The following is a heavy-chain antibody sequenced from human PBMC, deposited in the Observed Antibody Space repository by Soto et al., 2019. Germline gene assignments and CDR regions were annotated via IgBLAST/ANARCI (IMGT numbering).Heavy chain of an antibody. CDR2: IKQDGSEK. J-gene: IGHJ4*02. D-gene: IGHD3-9*01. CDR1: GFTFSSYW. Sequence: GGSLRLSCAASGFTFSSYWMSWVRQAPGKGLEWVANIKQDGSEKYYVDSVKGRFTISRDNAKNSLYLQMNSLRAEDTAVYYCARDQPGGEDPNYDILTGYYKSFDYWGQGTLVTVSS. V-gene: IGHV3-7*01. CDR3: ARDQPGGEDPNYDILTGYYKSFDY.